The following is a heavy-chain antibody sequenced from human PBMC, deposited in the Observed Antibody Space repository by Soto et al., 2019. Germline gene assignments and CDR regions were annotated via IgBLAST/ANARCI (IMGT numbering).Heavy chain of an antibody. Sequence: HSGTLSLTCTVSGGSISSSSYYWGWIRQNPGKGLEWIGSIYYSGSTYYNPSLKSRVTISVDTSKNQFSLKLSSVTAADTAVYYCARHRRLGSGWSKYYFDYWGQGTLVTVSS. CDR3: ARHRRLGSGWSKYYFDY. V-gene: IGHV4-39*01. CDR2: IYYSGST. D-gene: IGHD6-19*01. J-gene: IGHJ4*02. CDR1: GGSISSSSYY.